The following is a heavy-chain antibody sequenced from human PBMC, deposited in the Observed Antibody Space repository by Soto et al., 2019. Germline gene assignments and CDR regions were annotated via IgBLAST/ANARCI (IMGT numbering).Heavy chain of an antibody. Sequence: SETLSLTCTVSGGSISSGYYWSWIRQHPGKGLEWIGYIYYSGNTYYNPSLKSRVSISLDTSKSQFSLKLDSVTAADTAVYYCARDDYVASGVPNSMDVWGHGTTVTVSS. CDR3: ARDDYVASGVPNSMDV. CDR1: GGSISSGYY. V-gene: IGHV4-31*03. J-gene: IGHJ6*02. CDR2: IYYSGNT. D-gene: IGHD6-13*01.